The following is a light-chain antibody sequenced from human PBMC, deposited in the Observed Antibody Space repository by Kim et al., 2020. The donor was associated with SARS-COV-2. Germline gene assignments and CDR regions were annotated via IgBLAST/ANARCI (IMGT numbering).Light chain of an antibody. Sequence: SYELTQPPSVSVSPGQAASITCSGDKLGDKYACWYQQKPGQSPVLVIYQDSKRPSGIPERFSGSNSGNTATLTISGTQAMDEADYYCQAWDSSPAFGGWT. CDR1: KLGDKY. V-gene: IGLV3-1*01. CDR3: QAWDSSPA. J-gene: IGLJ2*01. CDR2: QDS.